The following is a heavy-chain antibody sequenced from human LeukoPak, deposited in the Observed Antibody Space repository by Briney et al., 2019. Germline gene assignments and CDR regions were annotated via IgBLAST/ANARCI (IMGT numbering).Heavy chain of an antibody. CDR3: ARAELTMVQGVTFPYYFDY. CDR1: GGSFSGYY. CDR2: IDHSGST. V-gene: IGHV4-34*01. Sequence: PSETLSLTCAVYGGSFSGYYWSWIRQPPGKGLEWIGEIDHSGSTNYNPSLKSRVTISVDTSKNQFSLKLSSVTAADTAVYYCARAELTMVQGVTFPYYFDYWGQGTLVTVSS. J-gene: IGHJ4*02. D-gene: IGHD3-10*01.